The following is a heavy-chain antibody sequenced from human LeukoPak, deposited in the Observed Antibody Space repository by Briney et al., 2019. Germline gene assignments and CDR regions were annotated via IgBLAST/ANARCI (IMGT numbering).Heavy chain of an antibody. CDR3: ARDQYDSSGYYLNY. Sequence: GGSLRLSCAASGFTFSSYSMNWVRQAPGKGLEWVSYISSSSSTIYYADSVKGRFTISRDNAKNSLYLQMNSLRDEDTAVYYCARDQYDSSGYYLNYWGQGTLVTVSS. CDR1: GFTFSSYS. V-gene: IGHV3-48*02. J-gene: IGHJ4*02. D-gene: IGHD3-22*01. CDR2: ISSSSSTI.